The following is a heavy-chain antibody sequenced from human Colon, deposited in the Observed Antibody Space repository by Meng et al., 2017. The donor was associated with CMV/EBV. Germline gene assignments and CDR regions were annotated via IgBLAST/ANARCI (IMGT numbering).Heavy chain of an antibody. J-gene: IGHJ4*02. CDR2: LNYRGTT. CDR1: GGSLSNSY. D-gene: IGHD2-8*01. CDR3: ARGLPVFH. Sequence: LSLTCAGYGGSLSNSYLSWLRQPPGKGLEWSGDLNYRGTTNYHPSLKSRVTISVDTSKNQFSLKLTSVTAADTAVYYCARGLPVFHWGQGTLVTVSS. V-gene: IGHV4-34*01.